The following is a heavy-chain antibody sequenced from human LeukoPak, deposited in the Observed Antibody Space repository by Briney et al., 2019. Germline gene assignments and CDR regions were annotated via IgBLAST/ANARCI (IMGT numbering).Heavy chain of an antibody. D-gene: IGHD1-26*01. CDR3: ARDHRVGITAFDI. Sequence: ASVKVSCKASGYTFIGYYMHWVRQAPGQGLEWMGWINPNSGGTNYAQRFQGRVTMTRDTSISTAYMELSRLRSDDTAVYYCARDHRVGITAFDIWGQGTMVTVSS. CDR2: INPNSGGT. J-gene: IGHJ3*02. CDR1: GYTFIGYY. V-gene: IGHV1-2*02.